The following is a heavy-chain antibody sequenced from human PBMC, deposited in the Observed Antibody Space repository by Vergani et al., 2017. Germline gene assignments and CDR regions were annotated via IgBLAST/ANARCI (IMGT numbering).Heavy chain of an antibody. J-gene: IGHJ4*02. CDR2: IYYSGSH. D-gene: IGHD3-16*02. CDR3: ASELGELSSLFDY. CDR1: GGSISSGGYY. Sequence: QVQLQESGPGLVKPSQTLSLTCTVSGGSISSGGYYWSWIRQHPGKGLVGIGYIYYSGSHYYTPSIKSRVTISVDTSKNQFSLKLSYVTAADTAVYYCASELGELSSLFDYWGQGTLVTVSS. V-gene: IGHV4-31*03.